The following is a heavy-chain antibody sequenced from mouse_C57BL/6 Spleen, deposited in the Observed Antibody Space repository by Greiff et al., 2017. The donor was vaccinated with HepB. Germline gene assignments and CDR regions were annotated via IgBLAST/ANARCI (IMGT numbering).Heavy chain of an antibody. CDR2: INYDGSST. Sequence: EVNLVESEGGLVQPGSSMKLSCTASGFTFSDYYMAWVRQVPEKGLEWVANINYDGSSTYYLDSLKSRFIISRDNAKNILYLQMSSLKSEDTATYYCARDLNYGSSYVWYFDVWGTGTTVTVSS. CDR1: GFTFSDYY. D-gene: IGHD1-1*01. J-gene: IGHJ1*03. V-gene: IGHV5-16*01. CDR3: ARDLNYGSSYVWYFDV.